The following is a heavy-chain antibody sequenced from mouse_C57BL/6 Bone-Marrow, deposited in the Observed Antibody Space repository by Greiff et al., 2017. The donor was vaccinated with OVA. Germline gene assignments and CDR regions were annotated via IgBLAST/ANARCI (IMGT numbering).Heavy chain of an antibody. CDR2: SRNKANDYTT. CDR1: GFTFSDFY. J-gene: IGHJ4*01. D-gene: IGHD3-1*01. Sequence: EVQLVESGGGLVQSGRSLRLSCATSGFTFSDFYMEWVRQAPGKGLEWIAASRNKANDYTTEYSASVKGRFIVSRDTSQSILYLQMNALRAEDTAICFCTRGATSGAGAIDYGGKSTSDTVSS. CDR3: TRGATSGAGAIDY. V-gene: IGHV7-1*01.